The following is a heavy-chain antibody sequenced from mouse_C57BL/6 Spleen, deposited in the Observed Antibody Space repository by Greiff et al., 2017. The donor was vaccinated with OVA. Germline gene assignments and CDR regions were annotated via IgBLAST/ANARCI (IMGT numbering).Heavy chain of an antibody. CDR3: TRNFGSFDY. CDR2: IRNKANNHAT. J-gene: IGHJ2*01. Sequence: EVMLVESGGGLVQPGGSMKLSCAASGFTFSDAWLDWVRQSPEKGLEWVAEIRNKANNHATYYAESVKGRFTISREDTKIRVYLQMNSLRAEDTGIYYCTRNFGSFDYWGQGTTLTVSS. V-gene: IGHV6-6*01. CDR1: GFTFSDAW.